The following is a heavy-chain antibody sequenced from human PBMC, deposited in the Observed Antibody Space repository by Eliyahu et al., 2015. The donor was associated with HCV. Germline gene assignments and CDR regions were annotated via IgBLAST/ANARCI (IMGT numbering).Heavy chain of an antibody. CDR1: GFXFXNYA. Sequence: VQLLESGGGLVQPGGSLRLSCAASGFXFXNYARSWVRQAPGKGXEWVXGIGGGGGSTYYGDSVKGRFTISRDNSKNTLYLQLNSLRAEDTAVYYCTKDTGSTWQYYYYYTTDVWGQGTTVTVSS. CDR2: IGGGGGST. CDR3: TKDTGSTWQYYYYYTTDV. D-gene: IGHD6-13*01. V-gene: IGHV3-23*01. J-gene: IGHJ6*02.